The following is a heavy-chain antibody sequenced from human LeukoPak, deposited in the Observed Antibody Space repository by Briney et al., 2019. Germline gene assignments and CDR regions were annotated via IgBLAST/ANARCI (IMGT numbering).Heavy chain of an antibody. D-gene: IGHD2-8*01. CDR3: AKGGGYCTNGVCYLGAFDI. CDR1: GFTFSNYW. CDR2: IKQDGNEK. V-gene: IGHV3-7*01. J-gene: IGHJ3*02. Sequence: GGSLRLSCAASGFTFSNYWMNWVRQAPGKGLEWVANIKQDGNEKYYVDSVKGRFTISRDNAKNSLYLQMNSLRAEDTAVYYCAKGGGYCTNGVCYLGAFDIWGQGTMVTVSS.